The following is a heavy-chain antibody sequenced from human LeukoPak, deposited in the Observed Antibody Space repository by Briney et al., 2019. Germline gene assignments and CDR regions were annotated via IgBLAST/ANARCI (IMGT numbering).Heavy chain of an antibody. CDR2: FKSKTDGGAT. CDR3: TSDRGIAARPLFDL. V-gene: IGHV3-15*01. CDR1: GFPFSKAW. D-gene: IGHD6-6*01. J-gene: IGHJ4*02. Sequence: GGSLRLSCAGSGFPFSKAWMSWVRQAPGEGLEWLGRFKSKTDGGATDYAAPVKGRFSLSRDDSKNTLYLQMNSLKIEDTAVYYCTSDRGIAARPLFDLWGQGTLVTVSP.